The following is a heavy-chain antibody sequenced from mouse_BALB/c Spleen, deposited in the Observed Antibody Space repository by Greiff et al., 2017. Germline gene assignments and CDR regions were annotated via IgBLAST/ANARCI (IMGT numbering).Heavy chain of an antibody. V-gene: IGHV1-54*03. CDR1: GYAFTNYL. CDR3: AREETSPWFAY. Sequence: QVQLKESGAELVRPGTSVKVSCKASGYAFTNYLIEWVKQRPGQGLEWIGVINPGSGGTNYNEKFKGKATLTADKSSSTACMQLSSLTSDDSAVYFCAREETSPWFAYWGQGTLVTVSA. J-gene: IGHJ3*01. CDR2: INPGSGGT.